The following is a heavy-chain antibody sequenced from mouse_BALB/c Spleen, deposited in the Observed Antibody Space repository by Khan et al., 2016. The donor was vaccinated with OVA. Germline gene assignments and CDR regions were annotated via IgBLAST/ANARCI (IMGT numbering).Heavy chain of an antibody. CDR3: ARAYYRYDGYYAMDY. J-gene: IGHJ4*01. Sequence: QVQLKQSGPGLVAPSQSLSITCTVSGFSLSRYNIHWVRQPPGKGLEWLGMIWGGGATDYNSTLKSRLNISKDNSKSQVFLRMNSLQTDDTAMYYCARAYYRYDGYYAMDYWGQGTLVTVSS. D-gene: IGHD2-14*01. CDR1: GFSLSRYN. CDR2: IWGGGAT. V-gene: IGHV2-6-4*01.